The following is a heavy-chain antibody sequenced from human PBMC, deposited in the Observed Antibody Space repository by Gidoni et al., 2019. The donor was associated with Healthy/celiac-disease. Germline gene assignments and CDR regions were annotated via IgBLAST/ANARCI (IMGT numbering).Heavy chain of an antibody. V-gene: IGHV3-15*07. CDR2: IKSKTDGGTT. Sequence: EVQLVESGGGLVKPGGSLRLSCAASGFTFSNAWMNWVRQAPGKGLEWVRRIKSKTDGGTTDYAAPVKGRFTISRDDSKNTLYLQMNSLKTEDTAVYYCTTGEMATTIDYWGQGTLVTVSS. CDR1: GFTFSNAW. J-gene: IGHJ4*02. D-gene: IGHD1-1*01. CDR3: TTGEMATTIDY.